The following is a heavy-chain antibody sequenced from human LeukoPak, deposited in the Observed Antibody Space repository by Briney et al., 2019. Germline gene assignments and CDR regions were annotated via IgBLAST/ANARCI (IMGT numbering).Heavy chain of an antibody. CDR2: ISGSGGST. CDR3: AKLSAVVMVVATVDY. J-gene: IGHJ4*02. CDR1: GFTLTSYA. D-gene: IGHD2-15*01. Sequence: PGGSLRLSCAASGFTLTSYAMTWVRQAPGKGLQWVSAISGSGGSTYDADSVKGRFTISRDNSKNTLYLQMNSLRAEDTAVYYCAKLSAVVMVVATVDYWGQGTLVTVSS. V-gene: IGHV3-23*01.